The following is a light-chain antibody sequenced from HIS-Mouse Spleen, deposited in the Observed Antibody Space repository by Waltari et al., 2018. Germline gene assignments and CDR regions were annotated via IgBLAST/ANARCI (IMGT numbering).Light chain of an antibody. Sequence: SYELTQPPSVSVSPGQTASITCSGDKLGDKYACWYQQKPGQSPVLVSYQDSKRPAGIPERFSGSNSGNTATLTISGTQAMDDADYYCQAWDSSTAVFGGGTKLTVL. CDR3: QAWDSSTAV. CDR1: KLGDKY. V-gene: IGLV3-1*01. J-gene: IGLJ2*01. CDR2: QDS.